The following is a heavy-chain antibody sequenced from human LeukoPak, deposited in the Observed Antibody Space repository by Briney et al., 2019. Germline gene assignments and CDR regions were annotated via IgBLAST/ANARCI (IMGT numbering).Heavy chain of an antibody. Sequence: GGSLRLSCAASGFTFSTYAMTWVRQAPGKGLEWVSSTSGSGRNTYYADSVKGRFTISRDNSKNTLYLQMNSLRVEDTAIYYCAKDPGSNSYGSLDNWGQGTLVTVSP. D-gene: IGHD5-18*01. CDR1: GFTFSTYA. V-gene: IGHV3-23*01. CDR3: AKDPGSNSYGSLDN. CDR2: TSGSGRNT. J-gene: IGHJ4*02.